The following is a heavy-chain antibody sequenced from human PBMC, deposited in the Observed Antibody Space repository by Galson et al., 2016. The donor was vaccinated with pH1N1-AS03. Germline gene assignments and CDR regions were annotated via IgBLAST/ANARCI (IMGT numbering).Heavy chain of an antibody. Sequence: SLRLSCAASGFRLTSIAMTWVRQAPGKGLEWVSGVVTSGDTYFADSVKGRFSISRDDSKNTMYLQMDSLGVEDTAIYYCAKDRVHDDSQWVFDYWGQGNPVTVSS. CDR3: AKDRVHDDSQWVFDY. D-gene: IGHD5/OR15-5a*01. V-gene: IGHV3-23*01. CDR1: GFRLTSIA. CDR2: VVTSGDT. J-gene: IGHJ4*02.